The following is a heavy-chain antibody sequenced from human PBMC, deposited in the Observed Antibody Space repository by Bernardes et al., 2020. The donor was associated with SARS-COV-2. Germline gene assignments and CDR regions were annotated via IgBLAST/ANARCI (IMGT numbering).Heavy chain of an antibody. Sequence: ASVKVSCRASGYSFTEFTLHWVRQAPGQRLEWVGPINAGDDYTKYSQNFQGRVTFTRDTSANTAYMELNSLRAEDTAVYYCARDSVAGSSSWPYYYYYYGMDVWGQGTTVTVSS. D-gene: IGHD6-13*01. J-gene: IGHJ6*02. CDR2: INAGDDYT. CDR3: ARDSVAGSSSWPYYYYYYGMDV. CDR1: GYSFTEFT. V-gene: IGHV1-3*01.